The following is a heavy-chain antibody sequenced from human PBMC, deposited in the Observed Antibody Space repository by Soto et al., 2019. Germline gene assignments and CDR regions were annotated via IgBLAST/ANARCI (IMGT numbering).Heavy chain of an antibody. CDR3: TTEGVPAAIDYYYGMDV. J-gene: IGHJ6*02. CDR1: GFTFSNAW. CDR2: IKSKTDGGTT. V-gene: IGHV3-15*01. Sequence: PGGSLRLSCAASGFTFSNAWMSWVHQAPGKGLEWVGRIKSKTDGGTTDYAAPVKGRFTISRDDSKNTLYLQMNSLKTEDTAVYYCTTEGVPAAIDYYYGMDVWGQGTTVTVSS. D-gene: IGHD2-2*02.